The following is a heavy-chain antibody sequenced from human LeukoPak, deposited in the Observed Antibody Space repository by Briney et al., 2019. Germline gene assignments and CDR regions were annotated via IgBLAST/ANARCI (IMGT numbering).Heavy chain of an antibody. CDR3: AKDSTYDSSRYYDY. CDR1: GFTFSSYA. J-gene: IGHJ4*02. V-gene: IGHV3-23*01. D-gene: IGHD3-22*01. CDR2: ISGSGGST. Sequence: GGSLRLSCAASGFTFSSYAMNWVRQAPGKGLEWVSAISGSGGSTYYADSVKGRFTISRDNTKNTLYLQMNSLRVEDAAIYFCAKDSTYDSSRYYDYWGQGTLVTVSS.